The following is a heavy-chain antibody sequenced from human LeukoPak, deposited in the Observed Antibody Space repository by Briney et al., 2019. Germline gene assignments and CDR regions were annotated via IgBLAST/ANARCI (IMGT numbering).Heavy chain of an antibody. CDR2: INHSGST. J-gene: IGHJ4*02. Sequence: SSATLSLTCAVYGGSFSGYYWSWIRQPPGKGLEWIGEINHSGSTNYNPSLKSRVTISVDTSKNQFSLKLSSVTAADTAVYYCARGRYCSGGSCYVDYWSQGTLVTVSS. D-gene: IGHD2-15*01. CDR3: ARGRYCSGGSCYVDY. CDR1: GGSFSGYY. V-gene: IGHV4-34*01.